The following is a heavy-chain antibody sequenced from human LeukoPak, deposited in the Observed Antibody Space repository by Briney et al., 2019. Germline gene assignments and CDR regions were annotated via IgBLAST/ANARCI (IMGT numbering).Heavy chain of an antibody. CDR2: INHSGST. CDR3: ARPSGRYYDSSGNELDFDL. CDR1: GGSFSGYY. J-gene: IGHJ2*01. V-gene: IGHV4-34*01. D-gene: IGHD3-22*01. Sequence: PSETLSLTCAVYGGSFSGYYWSWIRQPPGKGLEWIGEINHSGSTNYNPSLKSRVTISVDTSKNQFSLRLSSVTAADTAVYYCARPSGRYYDSSGNELDFDLWGCGTLVTVSS.